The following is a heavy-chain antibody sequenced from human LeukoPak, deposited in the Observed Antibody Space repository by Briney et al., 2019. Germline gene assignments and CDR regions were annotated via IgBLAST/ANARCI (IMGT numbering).Heavy chain of an antibody. CDR2: ISVSGNT. V-gene: IGHV3-23*01. D-gene: IGHD6-19*01. CDR3: AKFVSSGWLNYYYYYYMDV. CDR1: GFTLSSYA. Sequence: GGSLRLSCAASGFTLSSYAMSWVRQGPGKGLEWVSAISVSGNTYHADSVKGRFTISRDNSKNTLYLQMNSLRAEDTAVYYCAKFVSSGWLNYYYYYYMDVWGKGTTVTISS. J-gene: IGHJ6*03.